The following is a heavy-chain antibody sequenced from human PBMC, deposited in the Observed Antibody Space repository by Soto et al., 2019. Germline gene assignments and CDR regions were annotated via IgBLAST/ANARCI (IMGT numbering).Heavy chain of an antibody. V-gene: IGHV3-21*01. CDR1: GFTFSSYS. Sequence: PGGSLRLSCAASGFTFSSYSMNWVRQAPGKGLEWVSSISSSSSYVYYADSVKGRFTISRDNAKNSLYLQMNSLRAEDTAVYYCARDGPSDAFDIWGQGTMVTVSS. CDR3: ARDGPSDAFDI. J-gene: IGHJ3*02. CDR2: ISSSSSYV.